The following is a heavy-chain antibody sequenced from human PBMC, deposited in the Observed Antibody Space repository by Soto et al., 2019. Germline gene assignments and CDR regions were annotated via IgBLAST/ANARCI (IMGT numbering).Heavy chain of an antibody. CDR2: ISAYNGNT. Sequence: ASVKVSCKASGYTFTSYGISWVRQAPGQGLEWMGWISAYNGNTNYAQKHQGRVTMTTDTTTSTAYKKMRSLRSDDTAVYYCARESRFLDLNYWGQGTLVTVSS. CDR3: ARESRFLDLNY. J-gene: IGHJ4*02. CDR1: GYTFTSYG. V-gene: IGHV1-18*01. D-gene: IGHD3-3*01.